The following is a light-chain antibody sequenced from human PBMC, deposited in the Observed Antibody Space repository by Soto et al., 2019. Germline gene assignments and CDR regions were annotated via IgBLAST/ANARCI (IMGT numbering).Light chain of an antibody. CDR1: QNVFSN. V-gene: IGKV3-15*01. CDR3: HQYNNGPPWA. CDR2: GAS. Sequence: EIVVTQSPATLSVFPGERATLSCRASQNVFSNLAWYQQRPGQAPRLLIYGASTRATGTPGRFRGSGSGTELTLTISSLQSEDSAVDYCHQYNNGPPWAFGQGTQVEI. J-gene: IGKJ1*01.